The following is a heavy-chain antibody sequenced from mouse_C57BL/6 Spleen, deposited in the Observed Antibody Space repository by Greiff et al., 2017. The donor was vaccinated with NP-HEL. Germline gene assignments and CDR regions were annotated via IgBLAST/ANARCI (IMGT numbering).Heavy chain of an antibody. Sequence: EVQLVESGGGLVKPGGSLKLSCAASGFTFSDYGMHWVRQAPEKGLEWVAYISSGSSTIYYADTVKGRFTISRDNAKNTLFLQMTSLRSEDTAMYYCSRDYYYGSSPSLDYWGQGTSVTVSS. CDR1: GFTFSDYG. V-gene: IGHV5-17*01. CDR2: ISSGSSTI. D-gene: IGHD1-1*01. J-gene: IGHJ4*01. CDR3: SRDYYYGSSPSLDY.